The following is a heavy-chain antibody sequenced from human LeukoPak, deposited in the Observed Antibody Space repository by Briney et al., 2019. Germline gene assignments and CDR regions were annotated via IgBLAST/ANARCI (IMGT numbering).Heavy chain of an antibody. CDR2: IRSKANSYAT. V-gene: IGHV3-73*01. J-gene: IGHJ5*02. CDR3: AKPWDGLEWLLPPANWFDP. Sequence: PGGSLGLSCAASGFTLSGSAMHWVRQASGKGLEWVGRIRSKANSYATAYAASVKGRFTISRDNSKNTLYLQMNSLRAEDTAVYYCAKPWDGLEWLLPPANWFDPWGQGTLVTVSS. CDR1: GFTLSGSA. D-gene: IGHD3-3*01.